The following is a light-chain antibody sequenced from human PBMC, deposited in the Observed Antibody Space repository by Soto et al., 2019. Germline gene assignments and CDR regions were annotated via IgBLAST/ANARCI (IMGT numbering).Light chain of an antibody. V-gene: IGKV3-20*01. Sequence: EVVLTQSPDTLSLSPGEGVTLSCRASETIRDYVAWHQQQPGQAPRLLVFGASTRASGVPDRFSGSESGTYFPLAINRLEPDDFALYYCQHYDTSPYSFGQGTKLEIK. CDR2: GAS. J-gene: IGKJ2*01. CDR3: QHYDTSPYS. CDR1: ETIRDY.